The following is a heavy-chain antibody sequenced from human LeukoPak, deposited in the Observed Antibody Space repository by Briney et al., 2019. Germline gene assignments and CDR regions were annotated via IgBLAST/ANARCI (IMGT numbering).Heavy chain of an antibody. CDR2: IIPIFGTA. D-gene: IGHD2-2*02. CDR1: GGTFSSYA. CDR3: ARTDCSSTSCYN. V-gene: IGHV1-69*13. Sequence: GASVKVSCKASGGTFSSYAISWVRQAPGQGLEWMGGIIPIFGTANYAQKFQGRVTITADESTSTAYMELSSLRSEDTAVYYCARTDCSSTSCYNWGQGTLVTVSS. J-gene: IGHJ4*02.